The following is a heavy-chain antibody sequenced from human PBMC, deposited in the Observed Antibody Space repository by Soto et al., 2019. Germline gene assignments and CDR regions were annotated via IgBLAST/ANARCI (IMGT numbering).Heavy chain of an antibody. CDR3: AREFTYYLSCDSYLDY. V-gene: IGHV6-1*01. J-gene: IGHJ4*02. CDR1: GDSVSGNSAA. Sequence: XQTLSLTCAISGDSVSGNSAAWNWIRQSPSRGLEWLGRTCYRSRWYNDYAVSVKSRITVTPDTSKNQFSLHLNSVTPEDTAVYYCAREFTYYLSCDSYLDYLGQGALVTVSS. D-gene: IGHD3-16*01. CDR2: TCYRSRWYN.